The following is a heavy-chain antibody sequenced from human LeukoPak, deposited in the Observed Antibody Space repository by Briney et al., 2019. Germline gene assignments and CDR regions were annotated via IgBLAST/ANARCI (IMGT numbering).Heavy chain of an antibody. Sequence: SVKVSCKASGGTFSSYAISWVRQAPGQGLEWMGRIIPILGIANYAQKFQGRVTITADKSTSTAYMELSSLRSEDTAVYYCARVTHSYGRSGFDYWGQGTLVTVSS. J-gene: IGHJ4*02. CDR1: GGTFSSYA. CDR3: ARVTHSYGRSGFDY. D-gene: IGHD5-18*01. V-gene: IGHV1-69*04. CDR2: IIPILGIA.